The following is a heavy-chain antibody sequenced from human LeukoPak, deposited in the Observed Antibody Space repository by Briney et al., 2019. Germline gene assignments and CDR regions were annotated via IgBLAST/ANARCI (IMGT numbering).Heavy chain of an antibody. V-gene: IGHV3-48*03. CDR2: ISSGGGTT. J-gene: IGHJ3*02. D-gene: IGHD2-8*01. CDR3: ARDALINGAFDI. Sequence: GGSLRLSCTASGFTFSSYEMVWVRQALGKGLERVSFISSGGGTTYYADSVKGRFTISRDNAGKSLYLEMNNLRAEDTAFYYCARDALINGAFDIWGQGTMVAVSS. CDR1: GFTFSSYE.